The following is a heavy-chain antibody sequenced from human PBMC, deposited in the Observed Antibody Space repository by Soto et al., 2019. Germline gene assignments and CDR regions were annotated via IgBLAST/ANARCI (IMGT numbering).Heavy chain of an antibody. J-gene: IGHJ3*02. CDR3: ARLPSYTKYSSSWYSYSGAFDI. D-gene: IGHD6-13*01. V-gene: IGHV4-39*01. CDR2: IYYSGST. Sequence: QLQLQESGPGLVKPSETLSLTCTVSGGSISSSSYYWGWIRQPPGKGLEWIGSIYYSGSTYYNTSLKSRVTLSVDTSKSQFSLKLSSVTAADTAVYYCARLPSYTKYSSSWYSYSGAFDIWGQGTMVTVSS. CDR1: GGSISSSSYY.